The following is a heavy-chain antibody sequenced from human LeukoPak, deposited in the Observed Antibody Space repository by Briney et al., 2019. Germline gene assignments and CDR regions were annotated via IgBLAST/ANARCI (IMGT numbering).Heavy chain of an antibody. D-gene: IGHD3-10*01. Sequence: GGSLRLSCAASGFTFSSYEMNWVRQAPGKGLEWVSYISSSGSTIYYADSVEGRFTISRDNAKNSLYLQMNSLRAEDTAVYYCARVGSGSYYNWFDPWGQGTLVTVSS. CDR2: ISSSGSTI. V-gene: IGHV3-48*03. J-gene: IGHJ5*02. CDR3: ARVGSGSYYNWFDP. CDR1: GFTFSSYE.